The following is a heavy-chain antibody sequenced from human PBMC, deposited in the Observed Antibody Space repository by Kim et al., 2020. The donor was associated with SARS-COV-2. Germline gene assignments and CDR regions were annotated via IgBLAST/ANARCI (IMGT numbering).Heavy chain of an antibody. J-gene: IGHJ5*02. V-gene: IGHV1-3*01. CDR3: ARDRGSGWYWFDP. Sequence: SQKFQGRVTITRDTAASTAYMELSSLRSEDTAVYYCARDRGSGWYWFDPWGQGTLVTVSS. D-gene: IGHD6-19*01.